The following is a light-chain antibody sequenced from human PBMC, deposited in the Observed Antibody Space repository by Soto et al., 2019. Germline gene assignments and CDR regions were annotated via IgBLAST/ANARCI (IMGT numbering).Light chain of an antibody. CDR1: QNIDTW. CDR3: QQYSDSSRS. V-gene: IGKV1-5*03. Sequence: DIQMTQSPSTLSASIGDRITISCRASQNIDTWLAWYQQRPGEAPKLLIYTASNLENGVPSMFSGSGSGTAFTLTISSLQPEDFATYYCQQYSDSSRSFGQGTQVE. J-gene: IGKJ1*01. CDR2: TAS.